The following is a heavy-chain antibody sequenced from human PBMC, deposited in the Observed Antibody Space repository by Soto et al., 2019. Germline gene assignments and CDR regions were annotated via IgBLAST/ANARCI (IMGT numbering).Heavy chain of an antibody. CDR1: GFTFSSYG. Sequence: QVQLEESGGGVVQPGRSLRLSCAASGFTFSSYGMHWVRQAPGKGLEWVAVIWYDGSNKYYADSVKGRFTISRDNSKNTLYLQMNSLRAEDTAVYYCARTYIGWVRPSAGFDPWGQGTLVTVSS. J-gene: IGHJ5*02. CDR3: ARTYIGWVRPSAGFDP. CDR2: IWYDGSNK. V-gene: IGHV3-33*01. D-gene: IGHD3-10*01.